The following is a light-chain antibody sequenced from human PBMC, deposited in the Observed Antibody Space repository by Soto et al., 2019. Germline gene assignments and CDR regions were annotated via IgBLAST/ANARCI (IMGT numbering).Light chain of an antibody. Sequence: QPVLTQPPSASGTPGQRVTISCSGSSSNIGSNYVYWYQQLPGTAPKLLIYRNNQRPSGVPDRFSGSKPGTSASLAISGLRSEDEADYYCAAWDDSLSGRVFGGGTKLTVL. V-gene: IGLV1-47*01. CDR1: SSNIGSNY. J-gene: IGLJ2*01. CDR2: RNN. CDR3: AAWDDSLSGRV.